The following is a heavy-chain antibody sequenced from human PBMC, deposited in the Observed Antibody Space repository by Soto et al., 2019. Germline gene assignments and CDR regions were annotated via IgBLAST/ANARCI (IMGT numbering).Heavy chain of an antibody. J-gene: IGHJ4*02. V-gene: IGHV3-21*01. Sequence: GGSLRLSCAASGFTFSSYSMNWVRQAPGKGLEWVSSISSSSSYIYYADSVKGRFTISRDNAKNSLYLQMNSLRAEDTAVYYCARVLVRGVITSYYFDYWGQGTLVTVSS. CDR2: ISSSSSYI. CDR1: GFTFSSYS. D-gene: IGHD3-10*01. CDR3: ARVLVRGVITSYYFDY.